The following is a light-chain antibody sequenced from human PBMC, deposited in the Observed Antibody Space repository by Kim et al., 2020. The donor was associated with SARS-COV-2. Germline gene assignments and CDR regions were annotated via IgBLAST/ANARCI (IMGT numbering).Light chain of an antibody. J-gene: IGKJ5*01. CDR1: QGISDI. CDR3: QQYNSHPIT. V-gene: IGKV1-16*01. CDR2: SAS. Sequence: DIKMTQSPFSLSASVGDSVTITCRASQGISDILAWFQQKPGEAPKCLIHSASTLQGGVPSRFSGAGSGTDFALTISRLQPEDFAVYFCQQYNSHPITFGQGTRLEIK.